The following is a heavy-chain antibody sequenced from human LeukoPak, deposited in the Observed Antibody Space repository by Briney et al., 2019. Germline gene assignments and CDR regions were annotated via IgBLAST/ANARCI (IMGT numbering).Heavy chain of an antibody. V-gene: IGHV4-4*07. CDR3: ARGNPVATTGTKGGWFDP. Sequence: SETLSLTCSVSGGSISAYYWTWIRQPAGKGLEWIGRVYTSGSTHYNPSLKTRLTMSVDTSKNQFSLKLSSVTAADTALYYCARGNPVATTGTKGGWFDPWGQGTLVTVSS. D-gene: IGHD1-1*01. CDR1: GGSISAYY. J-gene: IGHJ5*02. CDR2: VYTSGST.